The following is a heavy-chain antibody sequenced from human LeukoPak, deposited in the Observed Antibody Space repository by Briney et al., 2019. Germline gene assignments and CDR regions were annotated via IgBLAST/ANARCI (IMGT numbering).Heavy chain of an antibody. CDR1: GFTVSNYW. CDR2: IHQNGGAE. D-gene: IGHD6-13*01. CDR3: ARDLSSRDAY. V-gene: IGHV3-7*03. J-gene: IGHJ4*02. Sequence: GGSLRLSCAASGFTVSNYWMSWVRQAPGEGLEWVACIHQNGGAEYYVDSVKGRFAISRDNTKNSLYLQMNSLTVEGTAVYYCARDLSSRDAYWGQGTLVTVSS.